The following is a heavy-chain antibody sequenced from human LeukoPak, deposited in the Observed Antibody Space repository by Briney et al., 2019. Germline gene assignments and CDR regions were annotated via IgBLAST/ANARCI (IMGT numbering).Heavy chain of an antibody. D-gene: IGHD2-15*01. J-gene: IGHJ4*02. CDR3: ARDVVAAMCY. Sequence: GGSLRLSCAASGFTFSSYSMNWVRQAPGKGLEWVSSINSSSSYIYYADSVKGRFTISRDNAKNSLYLQMNSLRAEDTAVYYCARDVVAAMCYWGQGTLVTVSS. CDR2: INSSSSYI. V-gene: IGHV3-21*01. CDR1: GFTFSSYS.